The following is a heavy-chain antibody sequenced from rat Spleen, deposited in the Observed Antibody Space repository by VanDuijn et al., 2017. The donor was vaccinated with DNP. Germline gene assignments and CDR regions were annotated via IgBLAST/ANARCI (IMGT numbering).Heavy chain of an antibody. Sequence: EVQLVESGGGLVQPGRSMKLSCAASGFTFNNYFMAWVRQAPTKGLEWVASITAGGGNTYYRDSVKGRFTLSRDNAKSTLYLQMNSLRSEDTATYYCASLSSSPFDYWGQGVMVTVSS. CDR2: ITAGGGNT. CDR3: ASLSSSPFDY. D-gene: IGHD1-2*01. CDR1: GFTFNNYF. J-gene: IGHJ2*01. V-gene: IGHV5-25*01.